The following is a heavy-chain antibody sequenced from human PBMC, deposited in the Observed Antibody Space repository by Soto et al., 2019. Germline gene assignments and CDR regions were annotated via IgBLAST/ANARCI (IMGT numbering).Heavy chain of an antibody. J-gene: IGHJ5*02. CDR2: IIPIFDTA. CDR1: GGTFSSYA. V-gene: IGHV1-69*12. CDR3: ARDGYGFLSRWFDP. D-gene: IGHD5-18*01. Sequence: QVQLVQSGAEVKKPGSSVKVSCKASGGTFSSYAISWVRQAPGQGLEWMGGIIPIFDTANYAQKFQGRVTITADESTSTAYMELSSLRSEDTAVYYCARDGYGFLSRWFDPWGQGTLVTVSS.